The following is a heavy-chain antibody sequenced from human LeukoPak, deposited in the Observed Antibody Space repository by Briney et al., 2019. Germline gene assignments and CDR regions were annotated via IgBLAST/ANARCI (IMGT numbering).Heavy chain of an antibody. J-gene: IGHJ4*02. CDR3: ARQTAVADAIDY. CDR1: GGSFSGYY. CDR2: INHSGST. Sequence: PSETLSLTCAVYGGSFSGYYWSWIRQPPGKGLEWIGEINHSGSTNYNPSLKSRVTISVDTSKNQFSLKLSSVTAADTAVYYCARQTAVADAIDYWGQGTLVTVSS. D-gene: IGHD6-19*01. V-gene: IGHV4-34*01.